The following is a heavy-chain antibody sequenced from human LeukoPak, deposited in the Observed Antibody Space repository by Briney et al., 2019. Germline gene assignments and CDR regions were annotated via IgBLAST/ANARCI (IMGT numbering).Heavy chain of an antibody. J-gene: IGHJ6*01. D-gene: IGHD1-1*01. V-gene: IGHV1-69*05. Sequence: SVKVSCKASGGTFSSYAISCVRQAPGQGLEWMGGIIPIFGTANYAQKFQGRVTITTDESTSTAYMELSSLRSEDTAVYYCARRTDYYYHGMDVWGQGTTVTVSS. CDR3: ARRTDYYYHGMDV. CDR2: IIPIFGTA. CDR1: GGTFSSYA.